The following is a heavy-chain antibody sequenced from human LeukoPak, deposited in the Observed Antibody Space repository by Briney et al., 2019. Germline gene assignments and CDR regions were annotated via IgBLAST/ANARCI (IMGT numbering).Heavy chain of an antibody. D-gene: IGHD1/OR15-1a*01. CDR2: IYPGDSDT. J-gene: IGHJ6*03. Sequence: GESLKISCKGSGYSFTSYWIGWVRQMPGKGLEWMGIIYPGDSDTRYSPSFQGQVTISADKSISTAYLQWSSLKASDTAMYYCASSYNWNSYYYYMDVWGKGTTVTVPS. CDR3: ASSYNWNSYYYYMDV. V-gene: IGHV5-51*01. CDR1: GYSFTSYW.